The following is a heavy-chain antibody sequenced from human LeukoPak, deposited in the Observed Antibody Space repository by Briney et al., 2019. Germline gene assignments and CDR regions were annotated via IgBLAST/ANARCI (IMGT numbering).Heavy chain of an antibody. CDR1: GFTFSSYA. V-gene: IGHV3-64*04. CDR2: ISSNGGST. Sequence: PGGSLRLSCSASGFTFSSYAMHWVRQAPGKGLEYVSAISSNGGSTYYADSVKGRFTISRDNSKNTLYLQMNSLRAEDTAVYYCARVLNYYDSSGYYFSYWGQGTLVTVSS. J-gene: IGHJ4*02. D-gene: IGHD3-22*01. CDR3: ARVLNYYDSSGYYFSY.